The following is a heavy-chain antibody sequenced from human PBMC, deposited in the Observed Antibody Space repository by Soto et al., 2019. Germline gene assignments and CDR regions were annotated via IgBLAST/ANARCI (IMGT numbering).Heavy chain of an antibody. V-gene: IGHV4-34*01. Sequence: SETLSLTCAVYGGSFSGYYWSWIRQPPGKGLEWIGEINHSGSTNYNPSLKSRVTISVDTSKNQFSLKLSSVTAADTAVYYCARAHLSYCSSTSCYGTTVTSNWFDPWGQGTLVTVSS. CDR3: ARAHLSYCSSTSCYGTTVTSNWFDP. CDR2: INHSGST. CDR1: GGSFSGYY. J-gene: IGHJ5*02. D-gene: IGHD2-2*01.